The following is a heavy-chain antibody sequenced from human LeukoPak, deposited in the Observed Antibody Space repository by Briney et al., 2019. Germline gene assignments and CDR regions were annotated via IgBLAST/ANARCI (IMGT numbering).Heavy chain of an antibody. V-gene: IGHV2-5*02. J-gene: IGHJ4*02. D-gene: IGHD3-22*01. CDR3: VYTMGRGYYDALGN. CDR2: LYWDDDE. CDR1: GFSLTTKGVR. Sequence: SGPTLVKPTQTLMLTCTFSGFSLTTKGVRVGWIRQPPGKALEWLGFLYWDDDERYSPSLKSRLTISKDTSKNQVVLRMTNMDPVDTSTYYCVYTMGRGYYDALGNWGQGTLVTVSS.